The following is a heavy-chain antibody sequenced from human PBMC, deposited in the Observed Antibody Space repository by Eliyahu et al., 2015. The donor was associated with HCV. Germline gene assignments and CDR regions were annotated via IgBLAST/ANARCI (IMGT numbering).Heavy chain of an antibody. CDR1: GGSISSSSYC. CDR2: IYYTGSP. Sequence: QLQLQESGPGLVKPSETLSLTCTVSGGSISSSSYCWGWVRQPPGKGLEWIWXIYYTGSPYYNPSLRSRVTISVDTSKNQISLRLSSVTAADTAVYYCAREYYDSSGFYWWGGGMDVWGQGATVTVSS. CDR3: AREYYDSSGFYWWGGGMDV. D-gene: IGHD3-22*01. J-gene: IGHJ6*02. V-gene: IGHV4-39*07.